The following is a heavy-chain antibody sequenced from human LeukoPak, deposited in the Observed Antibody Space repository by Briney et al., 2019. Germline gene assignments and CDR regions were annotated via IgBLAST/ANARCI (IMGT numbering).Heavy chain of an antibody. J-gene: IGHJ4*02. CDR1: GFTFSSYA. D-gene: IGHD3-10*01. CDR2: ISGSGGST. V-gene: IGHV3-23*01. Sequence: GGSLRLSCAASGFTFSSYAMSWVRQAPGKGLEWVSAISGSGGSTYYADSVKGRFTISRDISKNTVYLQMNSLKAEDAAVYYCAKDGVVRGLGPYYFDSWGQGSLVTVSS. CDR3: AKDGVVRGLGPYYFDS.